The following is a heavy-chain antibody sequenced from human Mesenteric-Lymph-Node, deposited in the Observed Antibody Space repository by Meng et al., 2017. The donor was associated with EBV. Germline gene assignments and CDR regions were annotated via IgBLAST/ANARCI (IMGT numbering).Heavy chain of an antibody. D-gene: IGHD6-25*01. CDR1: GVSISSNNW. CDR2: IYHSGST. Sequence: QVQLQESGPGLVKPSGTLSLTCAVSGVSISSNNWWSWVRQPPGKGLEWIGEIYHSGSTNSNPSLKGRVSISVDKSKNQFSLKMSSVTAADTAVYYCATDPAAPFDYWGQGTLVTVSS. CDR3: ATDPAAPFDY. J-gene: IGHJ4*02. V-gene: IGHV4-4*02.